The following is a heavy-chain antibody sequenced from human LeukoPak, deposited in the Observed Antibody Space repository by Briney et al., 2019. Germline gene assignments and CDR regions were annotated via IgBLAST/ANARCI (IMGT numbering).Heavy chain of an antibody. J-gene: IGHJ3*02. CDR1: GYSFISYW. D-gene: IGHD6-6*01. V-gene: IGHV5-51*01. Sequence: GESLKISCKGFGYSFISYWIGWVRQMPGKGLEWMGIIYPTDSDTRYSPSFQGQVTISADKSISTAYLQWSSLKASDTAMYYCARDGSSSGGAFDIWGQGTMVTVSS. CDR2: IYPTDSDT. CDR3: ARDGSSSGGAFDI.